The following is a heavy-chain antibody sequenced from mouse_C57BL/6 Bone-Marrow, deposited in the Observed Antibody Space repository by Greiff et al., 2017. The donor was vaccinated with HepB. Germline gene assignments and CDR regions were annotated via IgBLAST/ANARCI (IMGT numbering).Heavy chain of an antibody. J-gene: IGHJ3*01. V-gene: IGHV1-52*01. CDR3: ARSDYGRGAWFAY. Sequence: QVQLQQPGAELVRPGSSVKLSCKASGYTFTSYWMHWVKQRPIQGLEWIGNIDPSDSETHYNQKFKDKATLTVDKSSSTAYMQLSSLTSEDSAVYYCARSDYGRGAWFAYWGQGTLVTVSA. D-gene: IGHD2-4*01. CDR1: GYTFTSYW. CDR2: IDPSDSET.